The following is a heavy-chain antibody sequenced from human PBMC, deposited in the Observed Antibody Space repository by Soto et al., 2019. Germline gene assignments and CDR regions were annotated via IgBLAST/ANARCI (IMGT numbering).Heavy chain of an antibody. CDR3: AKGGRRRGSYPPLDY. CDR1: GFTFSSYA. V-gene: IGHV3-23*01. D-gene: IGHD1-26*01. CDR2: ISGSST. Sequence: GGSLRLSCAASGFTFSSYAMSWVRQAPGKGLEWVSAISGSSTFYADSVKGRFTISRDNSKNTVYVQMNNLRAEDTAVYYCAKGGRRRGSYPPLDYWGQGTLVTVSS. J-gene: IGHJ4*02.